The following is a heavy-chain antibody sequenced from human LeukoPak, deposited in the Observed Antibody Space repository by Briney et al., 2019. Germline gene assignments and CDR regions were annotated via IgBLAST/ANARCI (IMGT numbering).Heavy chain of an antibody. CDR3: AKRYSGYDAPDY. Sequence: GGSLRLSCAASGFAVSSNYMSWVRQAPGKGLEWVSAISGSGGSTYYADSVKGRFTISRDNSKNTLYLQMNSLRAEDTAVYYCAKRYSGYDAPDYWGQGTLVTVSS. CDR2: ISGSGGST. V-gene: IGHV3-23*01. D-gene: IGHD5-12*01. CDR1: GFAVSSNY. J-gene: IGHJ4*02.